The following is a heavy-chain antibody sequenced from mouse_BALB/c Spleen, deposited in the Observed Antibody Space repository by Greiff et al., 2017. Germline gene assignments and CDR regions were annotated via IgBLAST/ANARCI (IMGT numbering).Heavy chain of an antibody. J-gene: IGHJ4*01. D-gene: IGHD4-1*01. CDR3: ARHGKGYAMDY. CDR1: GFAFSSYD. V-gene: IGHV5-12-1*01. CDR2: ISSGGGST. Sequence: EVMLVESGGGLVKPGGSLKLSCAASGFAFSSYDMSWVRQTPEKRLEWVAYISSGGGSTYYPDTVKGRFTISRDNAKNTLYLQMSSLKSEDTAMYYCARHGKGYAMDYWGQGTSVTVSS.